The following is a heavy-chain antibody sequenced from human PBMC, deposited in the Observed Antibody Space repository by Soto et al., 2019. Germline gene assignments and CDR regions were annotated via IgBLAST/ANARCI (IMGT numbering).Heavy chain of an antibody. J-gene: IGHJ4*02. Sequence: EVQLLESGGGLVQPGGSLRLSCAASGFTFSSYAMSWVRQAPGKGLEWVSAISGSGGSTYYAGSVKGRFTISRDNSKNTLYLQMNSLRAEDTAVYYCANNPSTFDREGYWGQGTLVTVSS. CDR2: ISGSGGST. CDR1: GFTFSSYA. V-gene: IGHV3-23*01. D-gene: IGHD3-9*01. CDR3: ANNPSTFDREGY.